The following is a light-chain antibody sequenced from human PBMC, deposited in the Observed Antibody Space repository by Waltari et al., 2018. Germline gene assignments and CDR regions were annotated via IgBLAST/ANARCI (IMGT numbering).Light chain of an antibody. V-gene: IGKV1-12*01. CDR3: QQVDSFPRT. J-gene: IGKJ1*01. CDR1: QGISSR. CDR2: DAS. Sequence: DIQMTQSPSSVSASVGDRVTLTCRASQGISSRLAWYQQKLGKAPKLLIYDASSLHSGVPSRFSGSGSGTEFTLTISSLQPEDFATYYCQQVDSFPRTFGQGTKVEVK.